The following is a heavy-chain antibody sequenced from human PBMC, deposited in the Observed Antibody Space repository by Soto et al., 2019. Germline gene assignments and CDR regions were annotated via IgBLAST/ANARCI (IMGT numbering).Heavy chain of an antibody. V-gene: IGHV3-23*01. Sequence: GGSLRLSCAASGFTFSSYAMSWVRQAPGKGLEWVSAISGSGGSTYYADSVKGRFTISRDNSKNTLYLQMNSLRAEDTAVYYCAKGSITMVVVVISIINFDYWGQGTLVTVSS. CDR1: GFTFSSYA. CDR3: AKGSITMVVVVISIINFDY. CDR2: ISGSGGST. D-gene: IGHD3-22*01. J-gene: IGHJ4*02.